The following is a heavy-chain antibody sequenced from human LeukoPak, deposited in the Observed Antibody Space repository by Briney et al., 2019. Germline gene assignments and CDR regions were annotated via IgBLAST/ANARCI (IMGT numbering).Heavy chain of an antibody. Sequence: ASVKVSFKASGYTFTSYGISWVRQAPGQGLEWMGWISAYNGNTNYAQKLQGRVTMTTDTSTSTAYMELRSLRSDDTAVYYCARDRDLGLSFDYWGQGTLVTVPS. V-gene: IGHV1-18*01. CDR2: ISAYNGNT. D-gene: IGHD3-10*01. CDR1: GYTFTSYG. J-gene: IGHJ4*02. CDR3: ARDRDLGLSFDY.